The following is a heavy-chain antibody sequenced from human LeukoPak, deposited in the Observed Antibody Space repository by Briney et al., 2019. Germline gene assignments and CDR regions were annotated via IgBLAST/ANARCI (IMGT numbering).Heavy chain of an antibody. Sequence: ASVKVSCKASGYTFTSYYMHWVRQAPGQGLEWMGIINPSGGSTSYAQKFQGRVTMTRDTSTSTVYMELSSLRSEDTAVYYCARDRTSSWSGDYYMDVWGKGTTVTVSS. CDR1: GYTFTSYY. CDR3: ARDRTSSWSGDYYMDV. V-gene: IGHV1-46*01. CDR2: INPSGGST. J-gene: IGHJ6*03. D-gene: IGHD6-13*01.